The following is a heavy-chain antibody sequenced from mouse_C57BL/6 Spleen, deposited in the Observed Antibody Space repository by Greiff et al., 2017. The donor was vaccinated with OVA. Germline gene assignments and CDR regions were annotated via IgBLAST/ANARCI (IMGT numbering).Heavy chain of an antibody. D-gene: IGHD1-1*01. CDR1: GFTFSNYW. J-gene: IGHJ1*03. CDR2: IRLKSDNYAT. Sequence: EVQGVESGGGLVQPGGSMKLSCVASGFTFSNYWMNWVRQSPEKGLEWVAQIRLKSDNYATHYAESVKGRFTISRDDSKSSVYLQMNNLRAEDTGIYYCTVTYYGSSDWYFDVWGTGTTVTVSS. V-gene: IGHV6-3*01. CDR3: TVTYYGSSDWYFDV.